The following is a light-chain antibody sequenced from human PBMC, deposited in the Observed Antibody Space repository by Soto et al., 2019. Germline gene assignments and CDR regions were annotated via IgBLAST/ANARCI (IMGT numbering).Light chain of an antibody. CDR3: QKCDYLPI. Sequence: DIQMTQSPSSLSASVGDRVTITCQASHDITSYLNWYQHKPGKPPKLLIYDASILEAGVPSRFSGSGSGTDFTFTISSLQPEDVATYYCQKCDYLPIFGPGTTVDFK. CDR1: HDITSY. J-gene: IGKJ3*01. CDR2: DAS. V-gene: IGKV1-33*01.